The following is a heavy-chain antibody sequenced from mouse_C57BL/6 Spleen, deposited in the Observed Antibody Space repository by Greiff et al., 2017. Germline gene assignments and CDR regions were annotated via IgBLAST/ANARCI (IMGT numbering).Heavy chain of an antibody. V-gene: IGHV1-63*01. D-gene: IGHD4-1*01. CDR1: GYTFTNYW. Sequence: QVHVKQSGAELVRPGTSVKMSCKASGYTFTNYWIGWAKQRPGHGLEWIGDIYPGGGYTNYNEKFKGKATLTADKSSSTAYMQFRSLTSEDSAIYYCARNWDYAMDYWGQGTSVTVSS. CDR3: ARNWDYAMDY. J-gene: IGHJ4*01. CDR2: IYPGGGYT.